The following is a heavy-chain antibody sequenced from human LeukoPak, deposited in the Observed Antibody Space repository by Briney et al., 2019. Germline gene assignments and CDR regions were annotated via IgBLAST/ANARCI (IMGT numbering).Heavy chain of an antibody. J-gene: IGHJ4*02. CDR2: ISNDGSNK. D-gene: IGHD3-3*01. CDR1: GFMFSRYA. V-gene: IGHV3-30*18. Sequence: PGRSLRLSCAASGFMFSRYAMHWVRQAPGKGLEWVAVISNDGSNKYYADSVKGRFTISRDNSKNTLYLQMNSLRAEDTAVYYCAKDLIRFLEWLPCFDYWGQGTLVTVSS. CDR3: AKDLIRFLEWLPCFDY.